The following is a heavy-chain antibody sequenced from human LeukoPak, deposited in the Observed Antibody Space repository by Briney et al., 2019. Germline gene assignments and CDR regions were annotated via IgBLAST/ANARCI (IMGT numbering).Heavy chain of an antibody. D-gene: IGHD1-26*01. CDR1: GFIVSSNY. CDR3: ARINRGNYFLGY. J-gene: IGHJ4*02. CDR2: IYGDNAT. V-gene: IGHV3-53*01. Sequence: PGGSLRLSCAASGFIVSSNYMTWVRQAPGKGLEWVSLIYGDNATYYADSVKGRFTISRDSSKNTLFVQMTSLRVEDTAVYYCARINRGNYFLGYWGQGTLVTVSS.